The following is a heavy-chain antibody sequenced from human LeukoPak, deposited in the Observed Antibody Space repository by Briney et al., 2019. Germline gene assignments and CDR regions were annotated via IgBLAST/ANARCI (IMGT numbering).Heavy chain of an antibody. CDR2: IIPILGIA. D-gene: IGHD4-17*01. CDR1: GGTFSSYA. Sequence: SVTVSCKASGGTFSSYAISWVRQAPGQGLEWMGRIIPILGIANDAQKFQGRVTITADKSTSTSYMELSSLRSEDTAVYYCARDSAYGDYGRGRNWFDPWGQGTLVTVSS. V-gene: IGHV1-69*10. J-gene: IGHJ5*02. CDR3: ARDSAYGDYGRGRNWFDP.